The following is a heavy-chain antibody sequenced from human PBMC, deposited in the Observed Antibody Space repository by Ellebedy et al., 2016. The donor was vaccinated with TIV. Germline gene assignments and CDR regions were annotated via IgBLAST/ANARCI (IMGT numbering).Heavy chain of an antibody. D-gene: IGHD3-9*01. CDR2: IRSKAYGGTT. J-gene: IGHJ6*02. CDR3: TREQLDVLRYFDWLERLHYYYGMDV. V-gene: IGHV3-49*03. CDR1: GFTFGDYA. Sequence: GESLKISXTASGFTFGDYAMSWFRQAPGKGLEWVGFIRSKAYGGTTEYAASVKGRFTISRDDSKSIAYLQMNSLKTEDTAVYYCTREQLDVLRYFDWLERLHYYYGMDVWGQGTTVTVSS.